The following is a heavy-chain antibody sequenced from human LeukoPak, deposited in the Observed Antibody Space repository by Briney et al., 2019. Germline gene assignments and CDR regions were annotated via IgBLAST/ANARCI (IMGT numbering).Heavy chain of an antibody. Sequence: SQTLSLTCAVSGGSISSGGYSWSWIRQPPGKGLEWIGYIYHSGSTYYNPSLESRVTISVDRSKNQFSLKLSSVTAADTAVYYCARGGVVVAAIREYYFDYWGQGTLVTVSS. D-gene: IGHD2-15*01. V-gene: IGHV4-30-2*01. CDR3: ARGGVVVAAIREYYFDY. CDR2: IYHSGST. CDR1: GGSISSGGYS. J-gene: IGHJ4*02.